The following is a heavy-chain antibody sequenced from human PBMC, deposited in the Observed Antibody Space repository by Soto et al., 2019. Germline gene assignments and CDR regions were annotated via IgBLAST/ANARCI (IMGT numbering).Heavy chain of an antibody. J-gene: IGHJ4*02. D-gene: IGHD3-9*01. V-gene: IGHV3-53*01. CDR2: IYAGGNT. Sequence: RRLSFAASGFSVTSNYMTWVRQAPWKVLECVSVIYAGGNTYYPDSVKGRFTISSDNSKNTLFLQMNNLRAEDTDVYYCARVTTFYDILTSSYDFNYFDYWGQGTRVTVSS. CDR3: ARVTTFYDILTSSYDFNYFDY. CDR1: GFSVTSNY.